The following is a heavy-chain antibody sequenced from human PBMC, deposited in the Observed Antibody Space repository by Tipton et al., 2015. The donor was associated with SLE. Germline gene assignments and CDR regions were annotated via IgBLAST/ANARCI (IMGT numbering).Heavy chain of an antibody. D-gene: IGHD6-13*01. V-gene: IGHV3-23*03. CDR2: IYSGGST. J-gene: IGHJ1*01. Sequence: GSLRLSCAASGSTFSSYAMSWVRQAPGKGLEWVSVIYSGGSTYYADSVKGRFTISRDNSKNTLYLQMNSLRAEDTAVYYCAKPVGQQLGYFQHWGQGTLVTVSS. CDR1: GSTFSSYA. CDR3: AKPVGQQLGYFQH.